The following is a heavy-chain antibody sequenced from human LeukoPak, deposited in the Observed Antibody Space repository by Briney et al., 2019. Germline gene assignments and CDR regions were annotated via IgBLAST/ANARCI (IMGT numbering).Heavy chain of an antibody. D-gene: IGHD3-22*01. J-gene: IGHJ5*02. Sequence: SETLSLTCTVSGDSISSGHYWDWIRPPPGRGLEWIGSIHHSGSTWYNPSLKSRVTISLDTSQTQISLRVTSVTAADTAVYYCARGTDYYDSSGWLDPWGQGTLVTVSS. V-gene: IGHV4-38-2*02. CDR2: IHHSGST. CDR1: GDSISSGHY. CDR3: ARGTDYYDSSGWLDP.